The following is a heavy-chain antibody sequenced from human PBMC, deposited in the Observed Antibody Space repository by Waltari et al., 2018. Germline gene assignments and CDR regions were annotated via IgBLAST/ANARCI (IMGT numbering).Heavy chain of an antibody. CDR2: ISGSGGST. CDR3: AKGSHYYDSSGHFDY. CDR1: GFTFSSYA. Sequence: EVQLLESGGGLVQPGGSLRLSCAASGFTFSSYAMSWFRQAPGKGLEWVSAISGSGGSTYYADSVKGRFTISRDNSKNTLYLQMNSLRAEDTAVYYCAKGSHYYDSSGHFDYWGQGTLVTVSS. D-gene: IGHD3-22*01. J-gene: IGHJ4*02. V-gene: IGHV3-23*01.